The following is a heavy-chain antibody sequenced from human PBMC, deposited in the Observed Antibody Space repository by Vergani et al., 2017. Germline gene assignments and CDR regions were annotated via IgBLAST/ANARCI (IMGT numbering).Heavy chain of an antibody. J-gene: IGHJ3*02. V-gene: IGHV4-4*09. CDR3: SRLGPYCSGSDAFDI. CDR1: GGSISSYY. CDR2: IYTSGST. D-gene: IGHD3-10*01. Sequence: QVQLQESGPGLVKPSETLSLTCTVSGGSISSYYWSWIRQPPGKGLEWIGYIYTSGSTNYNPSLKSRVTIALDTSKSQFSLELSSVTAADTAVYYCSRLGPYCSGSDAFDIWGQGTMVTVSS.